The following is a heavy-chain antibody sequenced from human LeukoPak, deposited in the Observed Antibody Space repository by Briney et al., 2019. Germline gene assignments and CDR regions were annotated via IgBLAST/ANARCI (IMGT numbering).Heavy chain of an antibody. J-gene: IGHJ4*02. CDR2: IPYDGSNK. CDR1: GFSFSSYG. D-gene: IGHD2-2*01. V-gene: IGHV3-30*18. Sequence: PGGSLRLSCAASGFSFSSYGMHGVRQAPGKGLEWVAVIPYDGSNKYYAHSAKGRFTISRDHSKNTLYLQINSLSDEDTAVYYCAKDDVPYCSSTSCSEGYFDYWGQGTLVTVSS. CDR3: AKDDVPYCSSTSCSEGYFDY.